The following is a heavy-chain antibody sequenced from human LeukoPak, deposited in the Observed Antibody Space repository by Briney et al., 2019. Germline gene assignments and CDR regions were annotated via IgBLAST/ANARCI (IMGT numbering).Heavy chain of an antibody. CDR2: IKQDGREK. J-gene: IGHJ4*02. CDR1: GFTFSSYR. CDR3: ARETAYYYDSSGYLDY. V-gene: IGHV3-7*01. Sequence: GGSLRLSCAAPGFTFSSYRMSWVRQAPGKGLEWVANIKQDGREKYYVDSVKGRFTISRDNAKNSLYLQMNSLRAEDTAVYYCARETAYYYDSSGYLDYWGQGTLVTVSS. D-gene: IGHD3-22*01.